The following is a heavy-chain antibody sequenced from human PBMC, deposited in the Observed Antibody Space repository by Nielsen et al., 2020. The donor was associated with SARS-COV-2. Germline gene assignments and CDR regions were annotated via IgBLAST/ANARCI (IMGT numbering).Heavy chain of an antibody. V-gene: IGHV3-74*01. D-gene: IGHD6-13*01. Sequence: GESLKNSCAASGFTLSSYWMHWVRQAPGKGLVWVSRINTDGRWISYADSVKGRFTISRDNAKNSLYLQMNSLRAEDTALYYCAKVADSWTPLDYWGQGTLVTVSS. CDR3: AKVADSWTPLDY. CDR2: INTDGRWI. J-gene: IGHJ4*02. CDR1: GFTLSSYW.